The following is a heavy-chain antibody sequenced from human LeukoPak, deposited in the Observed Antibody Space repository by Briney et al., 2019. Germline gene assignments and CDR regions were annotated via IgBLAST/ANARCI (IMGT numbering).Heavy chain of an antibody. D-gene: IGHD2-15*01. CDR2: INPNSGGT. CDR3: ARAATIDY. J-gene: IGHJ4*02. Sequence: WXRQSXXQGLEWMGWINPNSGGTNYAQKFQGRVTMTRDTSISTAYMELSRLRSDDTAVYYCARAATIDYWGQGTLVTVSS. V-gene: IGHV1-2*02.